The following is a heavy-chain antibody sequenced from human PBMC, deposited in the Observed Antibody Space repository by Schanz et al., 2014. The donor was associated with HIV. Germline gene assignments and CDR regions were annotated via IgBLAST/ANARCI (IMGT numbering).Heavy chain of an antibody. J-gene: IGHJ6*02. CDR2: ISGSGGRT. CDR3: AKVATWDYYGMDV. CDR1: GFTFSSHA. Sequence: EVQLLESGGGLVQPGGSLRLSCAASGFTFSSHAMSWVRQAAGKGLEWVSSISGSGGRTYHADSVKGRFTISRDSSRNTLYLQMNSLRAEDTAVYYCAKVATWDYYGMDVWGQGTTVTVSS. V-gene: IGHV3-23*01.